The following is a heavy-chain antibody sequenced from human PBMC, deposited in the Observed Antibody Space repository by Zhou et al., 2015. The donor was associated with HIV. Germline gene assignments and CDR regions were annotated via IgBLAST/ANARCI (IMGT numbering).Heavy chain of an antibody. J-gene: IGHJ4*02. CDR3: TRDRSSSGWYSDY. D-gene: IGHD6-19*01. V-gene: IGHV3-49*05. Sequence: EVQLVESGGGLVKPGRSLRLSCTASGFTFGDYAMSWFRQAPGKGLEWVGFIRSKAYGGTTEYAASVKGRFTISRDDSKSIAYLQMNSLKTEDTAVYYCTRDRSSSGWYSDYWGQGTLVTVSS. CDR2: IRSKAYGGTT. CDR1: GFTFGDYA.